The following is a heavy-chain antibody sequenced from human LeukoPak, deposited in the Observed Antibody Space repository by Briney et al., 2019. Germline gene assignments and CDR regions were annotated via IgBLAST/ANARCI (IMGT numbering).Heavy chain of an antibody. CDR1: GGSISSCSYY. D-gene: IGHD1-14*01. CDR3: ERVTLRDAFDI. Sequence: PSQTLSLTCTVSGGSISSCSYYWSWIRQPAGKGLEWIGRIYTSGSTNYNPSLKRRITISVDTSKNQLSLKLSSVTAADPAVYYCERVTLRDAFDIWGQGTMVTVSS. J-gene: IGHJ3*02. CDR2: IYTSGST. V-gene: IGHV4-61*02.